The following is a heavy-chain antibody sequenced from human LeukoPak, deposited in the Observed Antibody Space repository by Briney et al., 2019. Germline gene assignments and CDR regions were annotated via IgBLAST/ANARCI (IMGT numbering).Heavy chain of an antibody. V-gene: IGHV3-21*01. J-gene: IGHJ4*02. CDR1: GITFSSYS. D-gene: IGHD5-18*01. Sequence: GGPLRLSCAATGITFSSYSMNWVRQAPGKGLEWVSSISSSSTYIYYADSVKGRFTISRDNAKNSLYLQMNSLRAEDTAVYYCARPLSPGEYSYGFDYWGQGSLVTVSS. CDR3: ARPLSPGEYSYGFDY. CDR2: ISSSSTYI.